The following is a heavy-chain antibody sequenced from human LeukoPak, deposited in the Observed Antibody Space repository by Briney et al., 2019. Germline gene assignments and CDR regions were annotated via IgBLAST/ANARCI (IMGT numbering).Heavy chain of an antibody. Sequence: SETLSLTCTVSGGSISSGGYYRSWIRQHPGKGLEWIGYIYYSGSTYYNPSLKSRVTISVDTSKNQFSLKLSSVTAADTAVYYCARDSRPGDYSHPGDAFDIWGQGTMVTVSS. CDR2: IYYSGST. CDR3: ARDSRPGDYSHPGDAFDI. V-gene: IGHV4-31*03. CDR1: GGSISSGGYY. J-gene: IGHJ3*02. D-gene: IGHD4-17*01.